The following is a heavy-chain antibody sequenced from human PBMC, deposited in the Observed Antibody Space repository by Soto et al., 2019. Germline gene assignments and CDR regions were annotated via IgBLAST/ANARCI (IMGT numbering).Heavy chain of an antibody. J-gene: IGHJ4*02. D-gene: IGHD3-3*01. V-gene: IGHV3-23*01. CDR1: GFTFSSYA. Sequence: GGSLRLSCAASGFTFSSYAMSWVRQAPGKGLEWVSAISGSGGSKYYADSVKGRFRFSRDNSKNTRYLQRNSLRAEDTAVYYCAKGSYYDFWSGSLNDYWGQGTLVTVSS. CDR3: AKGSYYDFWSGSLNDY. CDR2: ISGSGGSK.